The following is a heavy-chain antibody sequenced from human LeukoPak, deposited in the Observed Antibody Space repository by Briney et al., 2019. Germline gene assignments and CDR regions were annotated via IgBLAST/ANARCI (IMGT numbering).Heavy chain of an antibody. CDR3: ARASYAGYQF. Sequence: GGSLRLSCAASGFTFSEYWMHWVRQVPGKGLLWVSRINGDADTTMYADSVKGRFTTSRDNDKNTLYLQMDRLTSDDTGVYFCARASYAGYQFWGQGALVTVSA. J-gene: IGHJ4*02. CDR2: INGDADTT. V-gene: IGHV3-74*03. D-gene: IGHD5-12*01. CDR1: GFTFSEYW.